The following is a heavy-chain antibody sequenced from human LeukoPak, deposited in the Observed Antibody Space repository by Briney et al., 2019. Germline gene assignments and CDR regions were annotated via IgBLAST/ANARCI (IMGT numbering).Heavy chain of an antibody. CDR1: GFTFSSYS. V-gene: IGHV3-21*04. J-gene: IGHJ6*03. D-gene: IGHD5-18*01. CDR2: ISSSSSYT. Sequence: GGSLRLSCVDSGFTFSSYSMNWVRQAPGKGLEWVSSISSSSSYTNYADSVKGRFTISRDNSKNTLYLQMNSLRAEDTAVYYCAKDPAMDDYYYYYMDVWGKGTTVTVSS. CDR3: AKDPAMDDYYYYYMDV.